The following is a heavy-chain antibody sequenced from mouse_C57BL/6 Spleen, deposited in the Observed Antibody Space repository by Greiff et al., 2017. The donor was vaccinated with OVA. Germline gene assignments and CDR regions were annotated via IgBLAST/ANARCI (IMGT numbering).Heavy chain of an antibody. Sequence: VQLQQSGAELVRPGTSVKVSCKASGYAFTNYLIEWVKQRPGQGLEWIGVINPGSGGTNYNEKFKGKATLTADKSSSTAYMQLSSLTSEDSAVYFCARSGGLIYDGYYGFAYWGQGTLVTVSA. D-gene: IGHD2-3*01. CDR1: GYAFTNYL. V-gene: IGHV1-54*01. J-gene: IGHJ3*01. CDR3: ARSGGLIYDGYYGFAY. CDR2: INPGSGGT.